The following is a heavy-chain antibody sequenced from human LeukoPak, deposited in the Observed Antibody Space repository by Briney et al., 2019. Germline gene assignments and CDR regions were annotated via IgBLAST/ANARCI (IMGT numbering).Heavy chain of an antibody. CDR3: ARGDDYYGSGANHWFDP. J-gene: IGHJ5*02. CDR2: ISSSGYTK. CDR1: GFTFNTYS. D-gene: IGHD3-10*01. V-gene: IGHV3-48*04. Sequence: HPGGSLRLSCAASGFTFNTYSMNWVRQAAGKGLEWVSYISSSGYTKYYADSVKGRFTISRDNAKSSLYLQMNSLRAEDTAIYYCARGDDYYGSGANHWFDPWGQGTLVTVSS.